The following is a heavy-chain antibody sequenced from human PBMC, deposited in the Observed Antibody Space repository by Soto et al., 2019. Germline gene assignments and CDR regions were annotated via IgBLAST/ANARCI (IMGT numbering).Heavy chain of an antibody. CDR3: ARRFYGSSTSCYTRGNYFDY. CDR1: VGSISSGGYY. Sequence: QVQLQESGPGLVKPSQTLSLTCTVSVGSISSGGYYWSWIRQHPGKGLEWIGYIYYSGSTYYNPSLKSRVTISVDTSKNQFSLKLSSVTAADTAVYYCARRFYGSSTSCYTRGNYFDYWGQGTLVTVSS. V-gene: IGHV4-31*03. D-gene: IGHD2-2*02. CDR2: IYYSGST. J-gene: IGHJ4*02.